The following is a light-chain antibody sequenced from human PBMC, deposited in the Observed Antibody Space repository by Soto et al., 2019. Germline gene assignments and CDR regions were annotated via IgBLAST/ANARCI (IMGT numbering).Light chain of an antibody. CDR3: QQRSNWPRT. V-gene: IGKV3-11*01. J-gene: IGKJ1*01. CDR1: QSVSSY. CDR2: DAS. Sequence: EIVLAQSPAVLFLSPGERATLSCRASQSVSSYLAWYQQKPGQAPRLLIYDASNRATGIPARFSGSGSGTDFTLTISSLEPEDFAVYYCQQRSNWPRTFGQGTKV.